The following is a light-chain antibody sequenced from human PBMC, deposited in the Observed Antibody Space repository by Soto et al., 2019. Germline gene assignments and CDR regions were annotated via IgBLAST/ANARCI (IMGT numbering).Light chain of an antibody. CDR1: QSVSTNY. CDR3: RQYGSSPPIT. Sequence: EIVLTQSPGTLSLSPGERATLSCRASQSVSTNYLAWYQQQPGRAPRLLIYGASSRVTGIPGRFTGSGSGTDFTTTTSSLQPEDDAAYYYRQYGSSPPITFGQGTTLDIK. J-gene: IGKJ5*01. CDR2: GAS. V-gene: IGKV3-20*01.